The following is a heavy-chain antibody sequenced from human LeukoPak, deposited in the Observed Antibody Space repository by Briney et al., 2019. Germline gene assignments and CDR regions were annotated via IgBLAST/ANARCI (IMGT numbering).Heavy chain of an antibody. CDR3: TKGRGI. V-gene: IGHV4-39*07. D-gene: IGHD3-10*01. CDR2: IYYSGST. CDR1: GGSISSSSYY. Sequence: PSETLSLTCTVSGGSISSSSYYWGWIRQPPGKGLEWIGSIYYSGSTYYNPSLKSRVTISVDTSKNQFSLKLTSVTAADTAVHYCTKGRGIWGQGTLVTVSS. J-gene: IGHJ4*02.